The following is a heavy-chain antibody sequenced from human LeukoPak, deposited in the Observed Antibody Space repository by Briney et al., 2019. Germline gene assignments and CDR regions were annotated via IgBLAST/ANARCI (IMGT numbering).Heavy chain of an antibody. V-gene: IGHV3-23*01. Sequence: GGSLRLSCAASGFTFSTYAMSWVRQAPGKGLEWVSVITGSGGSTYLADSVKGRFTISRDNSKNTLYLQMNSLRAEDTAVYFCAKNGGNSFHYFDYWGQGTLVTVSS. CDR2: ITGSGGST. D-gene: IGHD4-23*01. CDR3: AKNGGNSFHYFDY. CDR1: GFTFSTYA. J-gene: IGHJ4*02.